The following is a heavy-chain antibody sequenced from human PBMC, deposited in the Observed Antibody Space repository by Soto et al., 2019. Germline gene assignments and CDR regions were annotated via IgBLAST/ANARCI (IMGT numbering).Heavy chain of an antibody. CDR3: ARTTASPAVPHYYYYGMDV. J-gene: IGHJ6*02. Sequence: GESLKISCKGSGYSFPSYGIGGVRQMPGKGLEWMGIIYPGDSDTRYSPSFQGQVTISADKYISTAYRQWSSLKASVTAMYYCARTTASPAVPHYYYYGMDVWGQGTTVTVSS. CDR1: GYSFPSYG. V-gene: IGHV5-51*01. D-gene: IGHD6-25*01. CDR2: IYPGDSDT.